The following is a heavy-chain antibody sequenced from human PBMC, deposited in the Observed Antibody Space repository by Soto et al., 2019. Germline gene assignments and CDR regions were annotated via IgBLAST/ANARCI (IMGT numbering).Heavy chain of an antibody. J-gene: IGHJ5*02. D-gene: IGHD3-16*01. CDR1: GFTFSNYG. Sequence: PGGSLRLSCAASGFTFSNYGMHWVRQAPGKGLEWVAVISYDGSNKYYADSVKGRFTISRDNAKNSLYLQMNSLRDEDTAVYYCTRVTSYGFDPWGQGTLVTVSS. V-gene: IGHV3-30*03. CDR3: TRVTSYGFDP. CDR2: ISYDGSNK.